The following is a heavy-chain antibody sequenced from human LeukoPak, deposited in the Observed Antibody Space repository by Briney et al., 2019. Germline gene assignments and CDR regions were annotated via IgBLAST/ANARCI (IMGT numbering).Heavy chain of an antibody. J-gene: IGHJ3*02. Sequence: ASVKVSCKASGYTFTSYGISWVRQAPGQGLEWMGWISAYNGNTNYAQKLQGRVTMTTDTSTSTAYMELGSLRSADTAVYYCARVEPINSSGRDAFDIWGQGTMVTVSS. CDR1: GYTFTSYG. D-gene: IGHD3-22*01. CDR2: ISAYNGNT. CDR3: ARVEPINSSGRDAFDI. V-gene: IGHV1-18*01.